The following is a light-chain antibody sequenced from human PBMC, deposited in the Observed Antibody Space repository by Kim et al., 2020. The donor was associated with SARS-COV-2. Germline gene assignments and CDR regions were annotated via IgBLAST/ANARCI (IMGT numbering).Light chain of an antibody. J-gene: IGLJ2*01. CDR2: EDD. V-gene: IGLV6-57*02. Sequence: GKRITSYCTGSSGRIDDNSVQWYQQRPGGVTNTVSYEDDQSSDGVSDRFSGAIGIPSDSASLADTGLRTEDEADYYCQYYNRDTVLFGGGTHLTVL. CDR1: SGRIDDNS. CDR3: QYYNRDTVL.